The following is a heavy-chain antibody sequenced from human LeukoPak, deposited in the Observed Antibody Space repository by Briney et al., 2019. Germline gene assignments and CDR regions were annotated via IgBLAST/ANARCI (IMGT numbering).Heavy chain of an antibody. CDR3: AKDLIKGGEATNFDY. Sequence: GGSLRLSCAASGFTFSSYAMSWVRQAPGKGLEWVSAISGSGGSTYYAGSVKGRFTISRDNSKNTLYLQMNSLRAEDTAVYYCAKDLIKGGEATNFDYWGQGTLVTVSS. CDR1: GFTFSSYA. J-gene: IGHJ4*02. CDR2: ISGSGGST. D-gene: IGHD2-21*01. V-gene: IGHV3-23*01.